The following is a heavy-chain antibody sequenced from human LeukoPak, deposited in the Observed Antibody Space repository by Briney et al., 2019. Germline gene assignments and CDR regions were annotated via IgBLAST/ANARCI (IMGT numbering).Heavy chain of an antibody. CDR3: ASRRSGWPNDAFDI. J-gene: IGHJ3*02. CDR2: IKQDGSEK. CDR1: GFTFSSYW. V-gene: IGHV3-7*01. Sequence: GGSLRLSCAAAGFTFSSYWMSWVRQAPGKGLEWVANIKQDGSEKYYVDSVKGRFTISRDNAKNSLYLQMNSLRVEDTALYYCASRRSGWPNDAFDIWGQGTMVTVTS. D-gene: IGHD6-19*01.